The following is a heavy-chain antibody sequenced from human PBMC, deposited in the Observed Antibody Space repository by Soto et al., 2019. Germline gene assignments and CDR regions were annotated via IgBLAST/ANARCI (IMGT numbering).Heavy chain of an antibody. J-gene: IGHJ4*02. CDR2: ISYDGSNK. Sequence: QVQLVESGGGVVQPGRSLRLSCAASGFTFNTYAMHWVRQAPGKGLEWVAVISYDGSNKYYADSVKGRFATSRDNSESTLYLQINSLRTEDTAVYYCARGRSSYSSQNYLDSWGQGTLVTVSS. V-gene: IGHV3-30*09. CDR3: ARGRSSYSSQNYLDS. CDR1: GFTFNTYA. D-gene: IGHD6-13*01.